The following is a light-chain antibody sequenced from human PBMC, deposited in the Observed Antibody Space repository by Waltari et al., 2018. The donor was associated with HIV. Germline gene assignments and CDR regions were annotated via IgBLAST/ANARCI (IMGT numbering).Light chain of an antibody. CDR3: SAWDSSLGEWV. Sequence: QAGLTQPPSVSKAWRQTAKLTCTVNSSNVGHQGAAWLQQHQGHPPKLLSYRTNNRPSGISERFSASRSGNIASLNITGLQPEDESDYYCSAWDSSLGEWVFGGGTKLTVL. J-gene: IGLJ2*01. CDR2: RTN. V-gene: IGLV10-54*04. CDR1: SSNVGHQG.